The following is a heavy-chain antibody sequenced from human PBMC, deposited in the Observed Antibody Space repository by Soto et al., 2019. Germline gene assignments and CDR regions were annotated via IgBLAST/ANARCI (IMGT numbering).Heavy chain of an antibody. CDR1: GGSISSYY. J-gene: IGHJ4*02. V-gene: IGHV4-59*12. Sequence: PSETLSLTCTVSGGSISSYYWSWIRQPPGKGLEWIGYIYYSGSTNYNPSLKSRVTISVDRSKNQFSLKLSSVTAADTAVYYCASLQRWLQFYFDYWGQGTLVTVSS. CDR3: ASLQRWLQFYFDY. D-gene: IGHD5-12*01. CDR2: IYYSGST.